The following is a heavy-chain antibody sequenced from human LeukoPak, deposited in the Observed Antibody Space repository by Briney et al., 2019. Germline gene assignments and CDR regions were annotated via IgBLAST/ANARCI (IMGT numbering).Heavy chain of an antibody. CDR1: GGSISSGDYY. CDR3: ARPYYYDSRIDP. Sequence: SETLSLTCTVSGGSISSGDYYWSWIRQPPGKGLEWIGYFYYSGSTYYNPSLKSRVTISVDTSKNQFPLKLSSVTAADTAVYYCARPYYYDSRIDPWGQGTLVTVSS. D-gene: IGHD3-22*01. J-gene: IGHJ5*02. CDR2: FYYSGST. V-gene: IGHV4-30-4*01.